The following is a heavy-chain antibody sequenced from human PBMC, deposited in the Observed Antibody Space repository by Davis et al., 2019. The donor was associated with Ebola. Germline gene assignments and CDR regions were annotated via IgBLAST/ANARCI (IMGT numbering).Heavy chain of an antibody. Sequence: GESLKISCAASGFTFSSYAMHWVRQAPGKGLEWVAVIWYDGSNKYYADSVKGRFTISRDNSKNTLYLQMNSLRAEDTAVYYCARLMTTVTTGWFDPWGQGTLVTVSS. V-gene: IGHV3-33*08. CDR3: ARLMTTVTTGWFDP. CDR1: GFTFSSYA. CDR2: IWYDGSNK. J-gene: IGHJ5*02. D-gene: IGHD4-17*01.